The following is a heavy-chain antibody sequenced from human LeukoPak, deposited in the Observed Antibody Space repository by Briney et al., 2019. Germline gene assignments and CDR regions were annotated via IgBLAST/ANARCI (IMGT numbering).Heavy chain of an antibody. CDR1: GYTFTGYY. J-gene: IGHJ6*02. Sequence: ASVKVSCKASGYTFTGYYMHWVRQAPGQGLEWMGRINPNSGGTNYAQRFQGRVTMTRDTSISTAYMELSRLRSDDTAVYYCAREKVRQSGMDVWGQGTTVTVSS. CDR3: AREKVRQSGMDV. D-gene: IGHD2-2*01. CDR2: INPNSGGT. V-gene: IGHV1-2*06.